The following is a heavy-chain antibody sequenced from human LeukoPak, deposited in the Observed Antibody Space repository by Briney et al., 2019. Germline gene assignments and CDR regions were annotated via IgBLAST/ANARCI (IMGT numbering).Heavy chain of an antibody. CDR1: GFTFSDYY. J-gene: IGHJ4*02. Sequence: PGGSLRLSCAASGFTFSDYYMSWIRQAPGPGLEWISYIGSSGSIIYYADSVKGRFTISRDNAKNSLYLQMNSLRAEDTAVYYCARTEGPRYGDYYIDYWGQGTLVTVSS. CDR2: IGSSGSII. D-gene: IGHD4-17*01. CDR3: ARTEGPRYGDYYIDY. V-gene: IGHV3-11*04.